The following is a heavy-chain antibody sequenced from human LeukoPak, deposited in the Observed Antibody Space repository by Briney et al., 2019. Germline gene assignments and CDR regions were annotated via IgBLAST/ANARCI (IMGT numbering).Heavy chain of an antibody. CDR3: AKDLSDISSGWYSYYYYYGMDV. V-gene: IGHV3-23*01. CDR1: GFTFSSYA. CDR2: ISGSGGST. D-gene: IGHD6-19*01. Sequence: PGGSLRLSCAASGFTFSSYAMSWVRQAPGKGLEWVSAISGSGGSTYYADSVKGRFTISRDNSKNTLYLQMNSLRAEDTAVYYCAKDLSDISSGWYSYYYYYGMDVWGQGTTVTVSS. J-gene: IGHJ6*02.